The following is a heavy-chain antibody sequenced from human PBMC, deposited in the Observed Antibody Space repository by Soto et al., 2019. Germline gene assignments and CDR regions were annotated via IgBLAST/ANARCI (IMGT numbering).Heavy chain of an antibody. CDR3: ARVNPLGYCSGGSCYPTYYFDY. Sequence: SETLSLTCTVSGGSISSGGYYWSWIRQHPGKGLEWIGYIYYSGSTYYNPSLKSRVTISVDTSKNQFSLKLSSVTAADTAVYYCARVNPLGYCSGGSCYPTYYFDYWGQGTLVTVSS. V-gene: IGHV4-31*03. J-gene: IGHJ4*02. CDR1: GGSISSGGYY. D-gene: IGHD2-15*01. CDR2: IYYSGST.